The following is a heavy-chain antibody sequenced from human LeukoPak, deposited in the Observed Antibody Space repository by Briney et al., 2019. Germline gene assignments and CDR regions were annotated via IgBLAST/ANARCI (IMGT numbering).Heavy chain of an antibody. CDR2: IKPDGSQT. CDR1: GFTFSNSW. CDR3: FGSGSYSK. Sequence: PGGSLRLSCAASGFTFSNSWINWVRPALRRGLEWVANIKPDGSQTFYLDSVKGRFTVSRDNAKHSAYLQMNSLRAEDTAVYYCFGSGSYSKWDQGTLVTVSS. J-gene: IGHJ4*02. V-gene: IGHV3-7*01. D-gene: IGHD3-10*01.